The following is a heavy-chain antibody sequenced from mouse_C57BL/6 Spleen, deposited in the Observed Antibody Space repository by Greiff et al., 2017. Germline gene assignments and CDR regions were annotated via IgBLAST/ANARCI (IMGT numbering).Heavy chain of an antibody. CDR1: GYTFTDYN. J-gene: IGHJ2*01. V-gene: IGHV1-22*01. D-gene: IGHD1-1*01. CDR3: ALFLRSPYYFDY. Sequence: VQLQQSGPELVKPGASVKMSCKASGYTFTDYNMHWVKQSHGKSLEWIGDINTNNGGTSSNHKFKGKATLTVNKSSSTAYMELRSLTSEDSAVYYCALFLRSPYYFDYWGQGTTLTVSS. CDR2: INTNNGGT.